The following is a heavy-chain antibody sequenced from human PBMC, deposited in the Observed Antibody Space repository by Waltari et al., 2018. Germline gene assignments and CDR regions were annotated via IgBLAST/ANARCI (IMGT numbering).Heavy chain of an antibody. CDR2: IIPIFGTA. CDR1: GGTFSSYA. J-gene: IGHJ6*02. D-gene: IGHD1-26*01. Sequence: QVQLVQSGAEVKKPGSSVKVSCKASGGTFSSYAISWVRQAPGQGLEWMGRIIPIFGTANYAQKFQGRVTITADKSTSTAYMELSSLRSEDTAVYYCARELVGATTPFWYYGMDVWGQGTTVTVSS. V-gene: IGHV1-69*08. CDR3: ARELVGATTPFWYYGMDV.